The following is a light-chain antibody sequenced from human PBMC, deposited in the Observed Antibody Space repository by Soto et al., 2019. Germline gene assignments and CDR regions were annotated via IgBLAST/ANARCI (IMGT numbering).Light chain of an antibody. CDR3: QHYHSLPVT. Sequence: DLQMTQTPSSLSASVGDSVTITCQASQDINNHLHWYQQKPGKAPDLLIFAASSLQSGVSSRFRGSGFGTYFTLTINNLQPDDFASYYCQHYHSLPVTFGGGTKVEV. J-gene: IGKJ4*01. CDR1: QDINNH. CDR2: AAS. V-gene: IGKV1-33*01.